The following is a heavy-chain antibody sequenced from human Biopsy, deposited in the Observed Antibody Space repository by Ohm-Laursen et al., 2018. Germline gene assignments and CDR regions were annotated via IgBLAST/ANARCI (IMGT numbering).Heavy chain of an antibody. Sequence: TLSLTCPVSGDSISSGGNYWSWIRQFPGKGLEWIAYIYHTGSTYYNPSLKSRLSIAIDTSKNQFSVSLRSVTAADTAVYYCAGADMVTTIVDYWGQGTLVTVSS. J-gene: IGHJ4*02. D-gene: IGHD5-12*01. CDR3: AGADMVTTIVDY. V-gene: IGHV4-31*03. CDR2: IYHTGST. CDR1: GDSISSGGNY.